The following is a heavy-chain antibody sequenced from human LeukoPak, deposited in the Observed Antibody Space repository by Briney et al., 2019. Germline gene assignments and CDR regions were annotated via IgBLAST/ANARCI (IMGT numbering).Heavy chain of an antibody. Sequence: ASVTVSCTASGYSSTGHYLHWVRQAPGQGLGWMGWIHPNSGDTKYAQKFQGRVTMTRDPSISSAYMELSGLRSDDTAVYYCARDLRNYLPDNWGQGTLVTVSS. CDR3: ARDLRNYLPDN. CDR2: IHPNSGDT. J-gene: IGHJ4*02. V-gene: IGHV1-2*02. CDR1: GYSSTGHY. D-gene: IGHD5-24*01.